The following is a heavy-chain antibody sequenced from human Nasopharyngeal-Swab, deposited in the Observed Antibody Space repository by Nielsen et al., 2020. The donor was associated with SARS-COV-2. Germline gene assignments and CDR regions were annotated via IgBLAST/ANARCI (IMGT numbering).Heavy chain of an antibody. D-gene: IGHD2-15*01. CDR2: IRSKANSYAT. CDR3: TRHTQYCSGGSCYPRFDP. Sequence: GESLKISCAASGFTFNNYWMHWVRQASGKGLEWVGRIRSKANSYATAYAASVKGRFTISRDDSKNTAYLQMNSLKTEDTAVYYCTRHTQYCSGGSCYPRFDPWGQGTLVTVSS. V-gene: IGHV3-73*01. CDR1: GFTFNNYW. J-gene: IGHJ5*02.